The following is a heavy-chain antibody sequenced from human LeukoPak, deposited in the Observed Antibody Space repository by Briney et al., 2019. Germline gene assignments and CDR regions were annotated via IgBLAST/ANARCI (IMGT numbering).Heavy chain of an antibody. CDR3: ARDQKCDY. Sequence: GGSLRLSCAPSGFTFSTYWMSWVRQAPGRGLEWVANINQDGSEKYYVDSVKGRFTISRDNAKNSLYLQMNSLRAEDTAVYYCARDQKCDYWGQGTLVTVSS. V-gene: IGHV3-7*01. J-gene: IGHJ4*02. CDR2: INQDGSEK. CDR1: GFTFSTYW.